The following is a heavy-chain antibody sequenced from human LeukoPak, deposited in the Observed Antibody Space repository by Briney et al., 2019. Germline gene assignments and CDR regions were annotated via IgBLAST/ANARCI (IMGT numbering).Heavy chain of an antibody. CDR1: GFTFSSYG. CDR2: ISSNGGST. CDR3: VKDRLRTYYDILTGYFGDY. Sequence: GGSLRLSCAASGFTFSSYGMHWVRQAPGKGLEYVSAISSNGGSTYYADSVKGRFTISRDNSKNTLYLQMSSLRAEDTAVYYCVKDRLRTYYDILTGYFGDYWGQGTLVTVSS. V-gene: IGHV3-64D*06. J-gene: IGHJ4*02. D-gene: IGHD3-9*01.